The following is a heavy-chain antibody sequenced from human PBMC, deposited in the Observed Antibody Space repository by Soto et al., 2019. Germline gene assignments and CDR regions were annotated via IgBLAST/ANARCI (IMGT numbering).Heavy chain of an antibody. V-gene: IGHV3-66*01. J-gene: IGHJ6*02. D-gene: IGHD3-22*01. Sequence: GGSLRLSCAASGFTASSNYMSWVRQAPGKGLEWVSVIYSGGSTYYADSVKGRFTISRDNAKNSLYLQMNSLRAEDTAVYYCARFYYDSSGYLPSPYYYYYGMDVWGQGTTVTVSS. CDR2: IYSGGST. CDR3: ARFYYDSSGYLPSPYYYYYGMDV. CDR1: GFTASSNY.